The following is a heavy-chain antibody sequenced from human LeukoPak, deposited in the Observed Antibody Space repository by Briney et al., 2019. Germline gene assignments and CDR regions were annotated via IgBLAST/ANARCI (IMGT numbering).Heavy chain of an antibody. J-gene: IGHJ3*02. Sequence: SVKVSCKASGCTFSSYAISWVRQAPGQGLEWMGGIIPIFGTANYAQKFQGRVTITTDESTSTAYMELSSLRSEDTAVYYCASSASGSYFDGFDIWGQGTMVTVSS. CDR1: GCTFSSYA. D-gene: IGHD1-26*01. CDR2: IIPIFGTA. CDR3: ASSASGSYFDGFDI. V-gene: IGHV1-69*05.